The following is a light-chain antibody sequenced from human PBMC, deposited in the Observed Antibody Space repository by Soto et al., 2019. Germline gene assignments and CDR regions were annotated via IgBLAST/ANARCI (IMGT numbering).Light chain of an antibody. J-gene: IGKJ4*01. Sequence: EIVMTQSPATLSVSPGERATLSCRASQSIASNLAWYQQKPGQAPRLLIYGASTRATDIPARFSGSGSETEFTLTISSLQSEDFAVYYCQQYNNWPRTFGGGTKVEIK. CDR2: GAS. CDR3: QQYNNWPRT. CDR1: QSIASN. V-gene: IGKV3-15*01.